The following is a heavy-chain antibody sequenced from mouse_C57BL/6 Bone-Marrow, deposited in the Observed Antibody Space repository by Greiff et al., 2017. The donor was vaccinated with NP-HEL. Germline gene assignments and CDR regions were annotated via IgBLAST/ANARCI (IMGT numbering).Heavy chain of an antibody. J-gene: IGHJ4*01. Sequence: EVQGVESGGGLVQPGGSMKLSCAASGFTFSDAWMDWVRQPPEKGLEWVAEIRNKANNHASYYAVSVKGRFTISRDASKSSVYMQMNSVKAEDSGANYCTGYTCHYAMDYWGQGTSVTVSS. V-gene: IGHV6-6*01. D-gene: IGHD5-1-1*01. CDR2: IRNKANNHAS. CDR1: GFTFSDAW. CDR3: TGYTCHYAMDY.